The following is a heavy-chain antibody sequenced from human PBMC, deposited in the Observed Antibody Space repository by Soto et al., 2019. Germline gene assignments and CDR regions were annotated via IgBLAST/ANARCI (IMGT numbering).Heavy chain of an antibody. V-gene: IGHV1-69*13. D-gene: IGHD3-22*01. CDR3: ARGGDSSGYYSDAFDI. CDR2: IIPIFGTA. Sequence: SVKVSFKASGGTFSSYAISWVRQAPGQGLEWMGGIIPIFGTANYAQKFQGRVTITADESTSTAYMELSSLRSEDTAVYYCARGGDSSGYYSDAFDIWGQGTMVTVSS. J-gene: IGHJ3*02. CDR1: GGTFSSYA.